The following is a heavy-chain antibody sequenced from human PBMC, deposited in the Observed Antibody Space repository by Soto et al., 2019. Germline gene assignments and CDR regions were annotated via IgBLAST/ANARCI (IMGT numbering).Heavy chain of an antibody. Sequence: QVQLVQSGAEVKKPGSSVKVSCKASGGTFSSYAISWVRQAPGQGLEWMGGIIPNSGGTNYAQKFQGRVTMTRDTSISTAYMELSRLRSDDTAVYYCARSAKITSPWRFDPWGQGTLVTVSS. D-gene: IGHD3-16*01. CDR1: GGTFSSYA. CDR2: IIPNSGGT. CDR3: ARSAKITSPWRFDP. J-gene: IGHJ5*02. V-gene: IGHV1-2*02.